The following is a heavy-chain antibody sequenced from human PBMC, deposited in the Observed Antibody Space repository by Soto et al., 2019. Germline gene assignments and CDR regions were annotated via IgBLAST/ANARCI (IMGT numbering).Heavy chain of an antibody. D-gene: IGHD1-1*01. V-gene: IGHV3-30*02. CDR1: GFTFSSYG. J-gene: IGHJ3*01. Sequence: QVQLVESGGGVVQPGRSLRLSCAASGFTFSSYGMHWVRQAPGKGLEWVAFIWHDGGNKFYAESVKGRFTISRDNSRNSVSLQMNSLRAEDTAIYYCAKYGLETIRASVAFDVWGQGTMVTVSS. CDR2: IWHDGGNK. CDR3: AKYGLETIRASVAFDV.